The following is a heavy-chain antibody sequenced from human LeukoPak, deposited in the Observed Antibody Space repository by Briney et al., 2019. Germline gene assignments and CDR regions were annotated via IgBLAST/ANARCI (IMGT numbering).Heavy chain of an antibody. Sequence: SVKVSCKASGGTFSSYAISWVRQAPGQGLEWMGGIIPIFGTANYAQKFQGRVTITADESTSTAYMELSSLRSEDTAVYYCAREETGTGGNWFDPWGQGTLGTVSS. CDR1: GGTFSSYA. J-gene: IGHJ5*02. CDR3: AREETGTGGNWFDP. V-gene: IGHV1-69*13. D-gene: IGHD1/OR15-1a*01. CDR2: IIPIFGTA.